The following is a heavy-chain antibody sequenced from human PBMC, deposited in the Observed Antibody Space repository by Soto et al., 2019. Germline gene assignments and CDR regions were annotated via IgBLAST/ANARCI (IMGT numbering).Heavy chain of an antibody. CDR2: IKSKTDGGAI. J-gene: IGHJ4*02. CDR3: AKNWDTTSSSSSH. D-gene: IGHD6-6*01. Sequence: PGGSLRLSCAASGFTFSNAWMNWVRQAPGKGLEWVGRIKSKTDGGAIDYAAPVKGRFTISRDDSKDTLYLQMNSLKAEDTAVYYWAKNWDTTSSSSSHWGQGTLVTVSS. CDR1: GFTFSNAW. V-gene: IGHV3-15*07.